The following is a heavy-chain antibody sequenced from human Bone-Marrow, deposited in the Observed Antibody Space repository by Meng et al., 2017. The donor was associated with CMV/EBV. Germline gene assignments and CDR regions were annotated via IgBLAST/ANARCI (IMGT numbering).Heavy chain of an antibody. Sequence: ETLSLTCAVYGGSFSGYYWSWVRQAPGKGLEWVANIKQDGSEKYYVDSVKGRFTISRDNAKNSLYLQMNSLRAEDTAVYYCARDANTIFGARYYYGMDVWGQGTTVTVSS. D-gene: IGHD3-3*01. CDR1: GGSFSGYY. CDR2: IKQDGSEK. J-gene: IGHJ6*02. V-gene: IGHV3-7*01. CDR3: ARDANTIFGARYYYGMDV.